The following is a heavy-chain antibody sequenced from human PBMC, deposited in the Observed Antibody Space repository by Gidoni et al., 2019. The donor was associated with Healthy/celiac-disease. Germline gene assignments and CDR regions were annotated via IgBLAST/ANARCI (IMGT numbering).Heavy chain of an antibody. CDR3: ARRKGSWWEPRGGNWFDP. CDR2: IYYSGST. D-gene: IGHD2-15*01. V-gene: IGHV4-39*01. J-gene: IGHJ5*02. Sequence: QLQLQESGPGLVKPSETLSLTCTVSGGSISSSSYYWGWIRQPPGKGLEWIGSIYYSGSTYYNPSLKSRVTISVDTSKNQFSLKLSSVTAADTAVYYCARRKGSWWEPRGGNWFDPWGQGTLVTVSS. CDR1: GGSISSSSYY.